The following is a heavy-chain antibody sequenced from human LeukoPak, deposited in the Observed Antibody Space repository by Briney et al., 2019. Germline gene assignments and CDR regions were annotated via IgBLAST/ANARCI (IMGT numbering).Heavy chain of an antibody. D-gene: IGHD6-19*01. J-gene: IGHJ4*02. CDR2: ISYDGSNK. CDR3: AKDHSSGWYYFDY. CDR1: GFTSSSYG. Sequence: GGSLRLSCAASGFTSSSYGMHWVRQAPGKGLEWVAVISYDGSNKYYADSVKGRSTISRDNSKNTLYLQMNSLRAEDTAVYYCAKDHSSGWYYFDYWGQGTLVTVSS. V-gene: IGHV3-30*18.